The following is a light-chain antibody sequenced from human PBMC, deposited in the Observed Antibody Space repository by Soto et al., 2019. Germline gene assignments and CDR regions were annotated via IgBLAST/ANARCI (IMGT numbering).Light chain of an antibody. V-gene: IGKV3-20*01. CDR2: GSS. CDR1: HSVSSDF. CDR3: QQYGSSPET. Sequence: ETVLTQSPGTLSLSPGERATLSCRASHSVSSDFLAWYQHKPGQAPRLLIYGSSTRDTGIPDRFSGSGSGTDFTLTISRLEPEDSEVYYCQQYGSSPETFGRGTKVDIK. J-gene: IGKJ1*01.